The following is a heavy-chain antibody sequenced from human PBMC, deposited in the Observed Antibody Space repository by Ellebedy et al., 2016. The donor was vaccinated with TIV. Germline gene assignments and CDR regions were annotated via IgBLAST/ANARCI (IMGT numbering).Heavy chain of an antibody. V-gene: IGHV1-69*13. CDR1: VGTFSNYA. D-gene: IGHD3-3*01. CDR3: ASRFLGNPFDI. CDR2: MIPFFGTP. J-gene: IGHJ3*02. Sequence: SVKVSCKASVGTFSNYAINWVRQAPAQGLEWLGGMIPFFGTPIYAQKFQGRLTITADESTTTASMELSSLRSEDTAVYYCASRFLGNPFDIWGQGTVVTVSS.